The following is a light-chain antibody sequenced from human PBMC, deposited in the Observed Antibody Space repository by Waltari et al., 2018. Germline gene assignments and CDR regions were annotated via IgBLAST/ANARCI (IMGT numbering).Light chain of an antibody. CDR3: QQYNSYSLLT. J-gene: IGKJ4*01. CDR2: EAS. Sequence: DIRMTQSPSNLSASAGDRVIISCRASQSIRKWLAWYQQKPGKAPKLLIYEASTLQSGVPSRFSGTGSGTDFTLTISSLQPDDFATYYCQQYNSYSLLTFGGGTKVEIK. CDR1: QSIRKW. V-gene: IGKV1-5*03.